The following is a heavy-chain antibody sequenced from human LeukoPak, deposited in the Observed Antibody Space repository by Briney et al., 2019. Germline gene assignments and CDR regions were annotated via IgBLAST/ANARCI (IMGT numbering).Heavy chain of an antibody. CDR1: GGSISSYY. CDR3: ATFTPSMIVVSADAFDI. CDR2: IYYSGST. V-gene: IGHV4-59*01. Sequence: PSETLSLTCTVSGGSISSYYWSWIRQPPGKGLEWIGYIYYSGSTNYNPSLKSRVTISVDTSKNQFSLKLSSVTAADTAVYYCATFTPSMIVVSADAFDIWGQGTMVTVSS. D-gene: IGHD3-22*01. J-gene: IGHJ3*02.